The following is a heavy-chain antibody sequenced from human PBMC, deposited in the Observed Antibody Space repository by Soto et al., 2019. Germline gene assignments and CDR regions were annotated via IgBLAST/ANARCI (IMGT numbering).Heavy chain of an antibody. CDR2: ISGSGGST. CDR3: AKGPYDSSGYYFDY. D-gene: IGHD3-22*01. V-gene: IGHV3-23*01. Sequence: GGSLRLSCAASGFTFSSYAMSWVRQAPGKGLGWVSAISGSGGSTYYADSVKGRFTISRDNSKNTLYLQMNSLRAEDTAVYYCAKGPYDSSGYYFDYWGQGTLVTVSS. CDR1: GFTFSSYA. J-gene: IGHJ4*02.